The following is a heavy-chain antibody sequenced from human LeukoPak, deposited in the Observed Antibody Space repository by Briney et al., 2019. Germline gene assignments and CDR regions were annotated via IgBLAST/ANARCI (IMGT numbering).Heavy chain of an antibody. D-gene: IGHD3-22*01. CDR3: ATPLDYYDSSGYHQGGD. J-gene: IGHJ4*02. CDR2: IKQDGSKK. Sequence: GGSLRLSCAAAGLTFSRYWMTWVRQAPGKGLEWVANIKQDGSKKNYVDSVKGRFTISRDNAKNSLYPQMNSLRAEDTAVYYCATPLDYYDSSGYHQGGDWGQGTLVTVSS. V-gene: IGHV3-7*03. CDR1: GLTFSRYW.